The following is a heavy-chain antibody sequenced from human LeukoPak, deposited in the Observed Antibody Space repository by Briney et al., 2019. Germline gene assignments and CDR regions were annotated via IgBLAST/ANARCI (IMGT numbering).Heavy chain of an antibody. CDR1: GFTFSTYG. D-gene: IGHD6-13*01. CDR2: ISGSGGGT. V-gene: IGHV3-23*01. Sequence: GGSLRLSCAASGFTFSTYGMSWVRQAPGKGLEWVSAISGSGGGTYFADSVKGRFTISRDNSKNTLYLQMNSLRAEDTAVYYCAKHSSSWHYFDYWGQGTLVTVS. CDR3: AKHSSSWHYFDY. J-gene: IGHJ4*02.